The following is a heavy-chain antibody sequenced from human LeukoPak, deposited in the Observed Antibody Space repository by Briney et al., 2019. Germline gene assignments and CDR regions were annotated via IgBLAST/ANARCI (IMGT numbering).Heavy chain of an antibody. D-gene: IGHD3-22*01. CDR1: GGSFSGYY. V-gene: IGHV4-34*01. CDR2: INHSGGT. Sequence: SETLSLTCAVYGGSFSGYYWSWIRQPPGKGLEWIGEINHSGGTNYNPSLKSRVTISVDTSKNQFSLKLSSVTAADTAVYYCARSPGQWLLDYWGQGALVTVSS. J-gene: IGHJ4*02. CDR3: ARSPGQWLLDY.